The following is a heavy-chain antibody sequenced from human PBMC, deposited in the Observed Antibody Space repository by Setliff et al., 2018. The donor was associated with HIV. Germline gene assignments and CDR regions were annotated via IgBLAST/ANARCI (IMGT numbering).Heavy chain of an antibody. Sequence: SETLSLTCTVSGGSISSGGYYWSWIRQHPGKGLEWIGYIYYSGTTYYNPSLKSRATISVDTSKNQFSRKLTSVTAADTAVYYCGRHGDYSYFYYYYMDVWGKGTTVTVSS. V-gene: IGHV4-31*03. D-gene: IGHD4-17*01. CDR1: GGSISSGGYY. J-gene: IGHJ6*03. CDR3: GRHGDYSYFYYYYMDV. CDR2: IYYSGTT.